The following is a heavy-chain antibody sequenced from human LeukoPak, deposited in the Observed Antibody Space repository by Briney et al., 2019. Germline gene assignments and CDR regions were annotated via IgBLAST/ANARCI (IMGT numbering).Heavy chain of an antibody. CDR2: IKSKTDGGTT. CDR1: GFTFTNAW. D-gene: IGHD3-10*01. CDR3: AKGTPSNYYGSGSYGDY. J-gene: IGHJ4*02. V-gene: IGHV3-15*07. Sequence: GGSLRLSCAASGFTFTNAWMNWVRQTPGKGLERVGRIKSKTDGGTTDYAAPVKGRFTISRDDSKNTLYLQMNSLRAEDTAVYYCAKGTPSNYYGSGSYGDYWGQGTLVTVSS.